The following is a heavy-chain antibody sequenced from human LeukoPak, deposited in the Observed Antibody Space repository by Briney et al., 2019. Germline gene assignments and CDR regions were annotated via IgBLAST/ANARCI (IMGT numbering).Heavy chain of an antibody. D-gene: IGHD3-22*01. J-gene: IGHJ4*02. CDR2: IDWDDDK. V-gene: IGHV2-70*04. CDR1: GFSLSTNGMR. Sequence: SGPALVKPTQTLTLTCTFSGFSLSTNGMRVSWIRQPPGKALEWPARIDWDDDKFYSTSLKTRLTISKDTSKNQVVLTMTNMDPVDTATYYCARMGYYNSSAYYYADWGQGTLVTVSS. CDR3: ARMGYYNSSAYYYAD.